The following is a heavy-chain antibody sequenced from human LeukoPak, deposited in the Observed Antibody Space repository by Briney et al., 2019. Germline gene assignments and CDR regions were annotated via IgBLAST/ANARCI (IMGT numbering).Heavy chain of an antibody. V-gene: IGHV4-30-2*01. Sequence: SETLSLTCTVSGGSISSGGYYWSWIRQPPGKGLEWIGYIYHSGSTYYNPSLKNRVTISVDRSKNQFSLKLSSVTAADTAVYYCAGEYSSPIAAPGDDAFDIWGQGTMVTVSS. CDR3: AGEYSSPIAAPGDDAFDI. CDR2: IYHSGST. D-gene: IGHD6-13*01. CDR1: GGSISSGGYY. J-gene: IGHJ3*02.